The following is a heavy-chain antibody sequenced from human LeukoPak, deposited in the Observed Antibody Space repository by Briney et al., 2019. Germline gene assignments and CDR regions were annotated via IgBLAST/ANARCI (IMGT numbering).Heavy chain of an antibody. D-gene: IGHD6-13*01. V-gene: IGHV4-39*02. CDR2: IYYSGST. CDR1: GGSISSTNYY. J-gene: IGHJ4*02. CDR3: AREGIAAAGTYVHFDY. Sequence: SETLSLTCTVSGGSISSTNYYWGWIRQAPGKGLEWIGSIYYSGSTYYNPSLKSRVTISVDTSRNQFSLKVSSVTAADTAVYYCAREGIAAAGTYVHFDYWGQGTLVTVSS.